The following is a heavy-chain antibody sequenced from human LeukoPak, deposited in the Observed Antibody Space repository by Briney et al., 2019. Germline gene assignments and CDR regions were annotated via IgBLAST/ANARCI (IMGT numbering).Heavy chain of an antibody. CDR1: GFTFSSYG. Sequence: GGSLRLSCAASGFTFSSYGMSWVRQAPGKGLEWVANIKQDGSEKYYVDSVKGRFTISRDNAKNSLYLQMNSLRAEDTAVYYCARGDYSYWGQGTLVTVSS. CDR3: ARGDYSY. CDR2: IKQDGSEK. J-gene: IGHJ4*02. D-gene: IGHD3-16*01. V-gene: IGHV3-7*01.